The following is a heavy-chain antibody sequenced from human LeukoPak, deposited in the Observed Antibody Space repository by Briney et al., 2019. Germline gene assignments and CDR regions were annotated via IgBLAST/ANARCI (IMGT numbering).Heavy chain of an antibody. Sequence: SETLSLTCTVSGGSVNSGGYSWSWIRQPPGKGLEWIGYIYYSGSTNYNPSLMSRVTISLDTSKNQFSLKLSSVTAADTALYYCARSSPTLVRGIMDYYATGVWGQGTSVTVSS. D-gene: IGHD3-10*01. CDR1: GGSVNSGGYS. CDR3: ARSSPTLVRGIMDYYATGV. V-gene: IGHV4-61*08. J-gene: IGHJ6*02. CDR2: IYYSGST.